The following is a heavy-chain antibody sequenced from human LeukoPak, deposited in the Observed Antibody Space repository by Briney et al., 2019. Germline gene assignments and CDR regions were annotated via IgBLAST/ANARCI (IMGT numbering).Heavy chain of an antibody. Sequence: KPSETLSLTWAVYGGSFSGYYWSWIRQPPGKGLEWIGEINHSGSTNYNPSLKSRVTISVDTSKNQFSLKLSSVTAADTAVYYCARGLIETNIAAAGTRVCINFDYWGQGTLVTVSS. V-gene: IGHV4-34*01. J-gene: IGHJ4*02. CDR1: GGSFSGYY. D-gene: IGHD6-13*01. CDR3: ARGLIETNIAAAGTRVCINFDY. CDR2: INHSGST.